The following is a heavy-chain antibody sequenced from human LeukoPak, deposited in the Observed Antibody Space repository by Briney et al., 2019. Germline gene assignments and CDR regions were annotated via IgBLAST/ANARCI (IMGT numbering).Heavy chain of an antibody. CDR3: STDSGRSYFYFDF. Sequence: ASVKVSCKISGFGLSVLSIHWMRQAPGKGLEWVGGIRPETGEPIFVQKFRGRVTITEDTFTDTGYLELRGLTSEDTAVYYCSTDSGRSYFYFDFWGQGALVTVSS. CDR1: GFGLSVLS. V-gene: IGHV1-24*01. CDR2: IRPETGEP. J-gene: IGHJ4*02. D-gene: IGHD3-10*01.